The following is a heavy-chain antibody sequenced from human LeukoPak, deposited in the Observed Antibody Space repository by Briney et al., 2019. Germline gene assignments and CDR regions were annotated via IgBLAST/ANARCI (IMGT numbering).Heavy chain of an antibody. CDR3: AKDLYDILTGNYMDV. V-gene: IGHV3-11*01. Sequence: GGSLRLSCAASGFTFSDYYMSWIRQAPGKGLEWVSYISTSGSTKYYADSVKGRFTISRDNAKNSLYLQMNSLRAEDTAVYYCAKDLYDILTGNYMDVWGKGTTVTVSS. D-gene: IGHD3-9*01. CDR2: ISTSGSTK. J-gene: IGHJ6*03. CDR1: GFTFSDYY.